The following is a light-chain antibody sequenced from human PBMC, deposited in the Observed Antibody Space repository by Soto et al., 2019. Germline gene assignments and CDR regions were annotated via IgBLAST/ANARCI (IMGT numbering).Light chain of an antibody. CDR3: QRRVNWPPT. CDR2: DAS. Sequence: EIVLTQSPATLSLSPGERATLSCRAGQSISDYLAWYQQRPGQAPRLLIFDASNRATGVPDRFSGGGSGTDFNLIISSLEPEDFAVYYCQRRVNWPPTFGGGTKGEI. J-gene: IGKJ4*01. V-gene: IGKV3-11*01. CDR1: QSISDY.